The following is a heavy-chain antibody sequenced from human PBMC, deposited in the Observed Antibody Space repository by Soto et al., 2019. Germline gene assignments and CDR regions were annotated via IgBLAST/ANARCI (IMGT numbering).Heavy chain of an antibody. CDR2: INWNSSSI. V-gene: IGHV3-20*04. D-gene: IGHD2-2*01. J-gene: IGHJ6*04. CDR1: GFTFDDYG. CDR3: ARVWAVVVPAALRMDV. Sequence: GGSLRLSCAASGFTFDDYGMSWVRQAPGKGLEWVSGINWNSSSIGYADSVKGRFTISRDNAKNSLYLQMNSLRAEDTAVCYCARVWAVVVPAALRMDVWGKGTTVTSPQ.